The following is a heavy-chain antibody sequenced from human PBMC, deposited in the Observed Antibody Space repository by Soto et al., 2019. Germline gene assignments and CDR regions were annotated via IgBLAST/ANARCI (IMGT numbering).Heavy chain of an antibody. D-gene: IGHD3-22*01. CDR2: IWYDGSNK. Sequence: GGSLRLSCAASGFTFSSYGMHWVRQAPGKGLEWVAVIWYDGSNKYYADSVKGRFTISRDNSKNTLYLQMNSLRAEDTAVYYCARGPGSYDSSGYFTHNAFDIWGQGTMVTVSS. J-gene: IGHJ3*02. CDR3: ARGPGSYDSSGYFTHNAFDI. CDR1: GFTFSSYG. V-gene: IGHV3-33*01.